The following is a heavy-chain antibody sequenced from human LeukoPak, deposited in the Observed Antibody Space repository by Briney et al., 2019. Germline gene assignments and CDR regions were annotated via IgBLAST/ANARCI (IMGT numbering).Heavy chain of an antibody. D-gene: IGHD2-15*01. Sequence: ASVKVSCKASGYPFTGYYMHCGRQAPGQGLEWMGWINPNSGGTNYAQKFQGRVTMTRDTSISTAYMGLSRLRSDDTAVYYCARVRDIVVVVAATTPGTHSHYGMDVWGQGTTVTVSS. CDR3: ARVRDIVVVVAATTPGTHSHYGMDV. V-gene: IGHV1-2*02. J-gene: IGHJ6*02. CDR2: INPNSGGT. CDR1: GYPFTGYY.